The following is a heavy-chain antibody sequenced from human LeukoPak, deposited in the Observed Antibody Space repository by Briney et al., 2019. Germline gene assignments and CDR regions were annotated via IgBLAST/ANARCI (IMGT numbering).Heavy chain of an antibody. CDR3: ARPRRTSSGYLLDY. Sequence: SETLSLTCAVYGGSFSGYYWSWIRQPPGKGLEWIGGINHSGSTNYNPSLKSRVTISVDTSKNQFSLKLSSVTAADTAVYYCARPRRTSSGYLLDYWGQGTLVTVSS. CDR1: GGSFSGYY. J-gene: IGHJ4*02. CDR2: INHSGST. V-gene: IGHV4-34*01. D-gene: IGHD3-22*01.